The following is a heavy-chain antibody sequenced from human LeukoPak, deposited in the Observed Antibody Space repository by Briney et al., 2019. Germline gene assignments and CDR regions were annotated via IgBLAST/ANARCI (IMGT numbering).Heavy chain of an antibody. D-gene: IGHD3-10*01. Sequence: GGSLRLSCAASGFTFSSYAMSWVRQAPGKGLEWVANIKQDGSEKYYVDSVKGRFTISRDNAKNSLYLQMNSLRAEDTAVYYCARGITMVRDWGQGTLVTVSS. CDR1: GFTFSSYA. CDR2: IKQDGSEK. CDR3: ARGITMVRD. J-gene: IGHJ4*02. V-gene: IGHV3-7*03.